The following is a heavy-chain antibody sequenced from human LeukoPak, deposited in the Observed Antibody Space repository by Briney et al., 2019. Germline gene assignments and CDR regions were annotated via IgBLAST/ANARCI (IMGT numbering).Heavy chain of an antibody. CDR1: GFTFSSYS. CDR3: AKDRRFGEYFDY. Sequence: GRSLRLSCAASGFTFSSYSMNWVRQAPGKGLEWVSSISSSSSYIYYADSVKGRFTISRDNAKNSLYLQMNSLRAEDTALYYCAKDRRFGEYFDYWGQGTLVTVSS. CDR2: ISSSSSYI. D-gene: IGHD3-10*01. V-gene: IGHV3-21*04. J-gene: IGHJ4*02.